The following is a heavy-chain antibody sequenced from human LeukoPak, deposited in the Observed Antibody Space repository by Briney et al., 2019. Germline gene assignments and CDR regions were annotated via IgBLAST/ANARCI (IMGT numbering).Heavy chain of an antibody. CDR1: GFTFSNYA. Sequence: PGGSLRLSCAASGFTFSNYAMSWVRQAPGKGLEWVSVISDNGFSAYYGDSVKGRSTMSRDNSKNTLYLQMNSLRAEDTAVYYCAPDLRGSDWSLDYWGQGTLVTVSS. CDR2: ISDNGFSA. J-gene: IGHJ4*02. CDR3: APDLRGSDWSLDY. V-gene: IGHV3-23*01. D-gene: IGHD3-9*01.